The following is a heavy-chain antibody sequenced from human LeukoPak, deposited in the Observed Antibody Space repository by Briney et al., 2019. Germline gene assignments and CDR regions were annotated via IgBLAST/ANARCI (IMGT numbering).Heavy chain of an antibody. V-gene: IGHV4-34*01. CDR3: AREDY. Sequence: SETLSLACAVYGGSFSGYYWSWIRQPPGKGLEWIGEINHSGSTNYNPSLKSRVTISVDTSKNQFSLKLSSVTAADTAVYYCAREDYWGQGTLVTVSS. J-gene: IGHJ4*02. CDR1: GGSFSGYY. CDR2: INHSGST.